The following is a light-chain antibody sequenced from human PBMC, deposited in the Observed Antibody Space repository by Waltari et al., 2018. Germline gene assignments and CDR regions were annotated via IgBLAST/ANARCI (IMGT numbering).Light chain of an antibody. CDR1: QSISSW. Sequence: DIQMTQSPSTLSASVGDRVTITCRASQSISSWLAWYQQKPGKAPKLLIYKASSLESGVPSRFSGSGSVTEFTLTISSLQPDDFATYYCQQYNSHSYTFGQGTKLEI. J-gene: IGKJ2*01. CDR3: QQYNSHSYT. CDR2: KAS. V-gene: IGKV1-5*03.